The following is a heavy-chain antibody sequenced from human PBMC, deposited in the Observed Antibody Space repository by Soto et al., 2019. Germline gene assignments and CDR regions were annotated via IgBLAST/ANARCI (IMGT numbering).Heavy chain of an antibody. J-gene: IGHJ1*01. CDR2: ISNDAVAE. V-gene: IGHV3-30*18. CDR1: GFTFSRFG. D-gene: IGHD3-9*01. Sequence: PGGSLRLSCGASGFTFSRFGMHWVRQAPGKGLEWVAVISNDAVAEYFADSVKGRFTISRDNSKNMVYLEMDSLRGDDTAVYFCTKDNNDHDSSSKCYFDSWGQGTLVTVSS. CDR3: TKDNNDHDSSSKCYFDS.